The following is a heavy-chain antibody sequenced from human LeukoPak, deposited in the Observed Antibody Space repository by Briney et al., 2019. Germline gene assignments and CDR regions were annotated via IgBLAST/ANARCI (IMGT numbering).Heavy chain of an antibody. V-gene: IGHV4-30-4*01. Sequence: SETLSLTCTVSGGSISSGDYYWSWIRQPPGKGLEWIGYIYYSGSTYYNPSLKSRVTISVDTSKNQFSLKLSSVTAAGTAVYYCARVNYDSRDFDYWGQGTLVTVSS. CDR2: IYYSGST. CDR1: GGSISSGDYY. D-gene: IGHD3-22*01. CDR3: ARVNYDSRDFDY. J-gene: IGHJ4*02.